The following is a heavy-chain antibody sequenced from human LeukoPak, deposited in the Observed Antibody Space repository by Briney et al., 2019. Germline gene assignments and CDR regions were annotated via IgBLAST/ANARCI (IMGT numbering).Heavy chain of an antibody. CDR1: GFTVSSNY. J-gene: IGHJ6*02. Sequence: GGSLRLSRAASGFTVSSNYMSWVRQAPGKGLEWVSVIYSGGSTYYADSVKGRFTISRDNSKNTLYLQMNSLRAEDTAVYYCARSGAVYYYYYYGMDVWGQGTTVTVSS. D-gene: IGHD2-8*01. CDR3: ARSGAVYYYYYYGMDV. CDR2: IYSGGST. V-gene: IGHV3-66*01.